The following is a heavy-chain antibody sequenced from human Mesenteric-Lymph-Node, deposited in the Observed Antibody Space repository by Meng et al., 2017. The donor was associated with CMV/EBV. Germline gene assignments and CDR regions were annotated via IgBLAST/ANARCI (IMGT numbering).Heavy chain of an antibody. J-gene: IGHJ5*02. V-gene: IGHV4-4*02. CDR1: GGSISSSNW. D-gene: IGHD5/OR15-5a*01. CDR2: IYHSGST. CDR3: ARDLSPSVAPRGWFDP. Sequence: GSLRLSCAVSGGSISSSNWWSWVRQPPGKGLEWIGEIYHSGSTNYNPSLKSRVTISVDKSKNQFSLKLSSVTAADTAVYYCARDLSPSVAPRGWFDPWGQGILVTVSS.